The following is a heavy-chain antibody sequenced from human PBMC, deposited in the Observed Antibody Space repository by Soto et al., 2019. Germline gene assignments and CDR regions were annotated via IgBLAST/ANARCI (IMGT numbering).Heavy chain of an antibody. Sequence: GSVRLSCAAAGFTFSRYAMSWVRQAPGKGLEWVSAISGSGGSTYYADSVKGRFTISRDNSRNTLYLQMNSLRAEDTAVYYCAKDGTVVITTFDYWGQGTLVTVSS. CDR2: ISGSGGST. V-gene: IGHV3-23*01. J-gene: IGHJ4*02. CDR3: AKDGTVVITTFDY. D-gene: IGHD3-22*01. CDR1: GFTFSRYA.